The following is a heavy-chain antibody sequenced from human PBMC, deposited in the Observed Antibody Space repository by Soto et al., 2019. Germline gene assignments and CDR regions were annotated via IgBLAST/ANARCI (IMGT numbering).Heavy chain of an antibody. V-gene: IGHV4-31*03. CDR2: IYYSGST. CDR3: ARIIKAVVPAAIDYYYYGMDV. CDR1: GGSISSGGYY. J-gene: IGHJ6*02. D-gene: IGHD2-2*01. Sequence: QVQLQESGPGLVKPSQTLSLTCTVSGGSISSGGYYWSWIRQHPGKGLEWIGYIYYSGSTYYNPSLKSRVTISVDTSKNHFSLKLSSVTAADTAVYYCARIIKAVVPAAIDYYYYGMDVWGQGTTVTVSS.